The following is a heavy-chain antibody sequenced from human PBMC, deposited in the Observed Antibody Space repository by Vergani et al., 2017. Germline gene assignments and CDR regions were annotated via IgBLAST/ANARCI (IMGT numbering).Heavy chain of an antibody. V-gene: IGHV3-23*01. D-gene: IGHD3-22*01. J-gene: IGHJ3*02. CDR2: ISGSGGST. CDR1: GFTFSSYA. Sequence: ELQLLESGGGLVQPGGSLRLSCAASGFTFSSYAMSWVRQAPGKGLEWVSAISGSGGSTYYADSVKGRFTISRDNSKNTLYLQMNSLISEDTAVYYCARPSLRDSSGYYDAFDIWGQGTMVTVSS. CDR3: ARPSLRDSSGYYDAFDI.